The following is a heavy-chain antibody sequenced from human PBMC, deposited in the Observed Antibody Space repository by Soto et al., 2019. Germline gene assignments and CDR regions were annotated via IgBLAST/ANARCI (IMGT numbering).Heavy chain of an antibody. CDR1: GFSLSTSGMR. CDR2: IDWDDDK. D-gene: IGHD6-13*01. J-gene: IGHJ6*02. V-gene: IGHV2-70*04. Sequence: ESGPTLVNPTQTLTLTCTFSGFSLSTSGMRVSWIRQPPGKALEWLARIDWDDDKFYSTSLKTRLTISKDTSKNQVVLTMTNMDPVDTATYYCAQSGYSSSWEPDYYGMDVWGQGTTVTVSS. CDR3: AQSGYSSSWEPDYYGMDV.